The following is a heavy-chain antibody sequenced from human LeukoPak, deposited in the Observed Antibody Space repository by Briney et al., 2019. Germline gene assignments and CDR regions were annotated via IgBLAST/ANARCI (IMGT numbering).Heavy chain of an antibody. CDR3: ARGGAGWELLWGGYFDY. Sequence: GGSLRLSCAASGFTFDDYGMSWVRQAPGKGLEWVSGINWNGGSTGYADSVKGRFTISRDNAKNSLSLQMNSLRAEDTALYYCARGGAGWELLWGGYFDYWGQGTLVTVSS. D-gene: IGHD1-26*01. J-gene: IGHJ4*02. V-gene: IGHV3-20*04. CDR1: GFTFDDYG. CDR2: INWNGGST.